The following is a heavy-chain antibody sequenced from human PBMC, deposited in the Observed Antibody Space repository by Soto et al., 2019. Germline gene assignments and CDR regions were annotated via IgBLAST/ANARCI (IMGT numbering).Heavy chain of an antibody. CDR1: GFTFSSYG. Sequence: QVQLVESGGGVVQPGRSLRLSCAASGFTFSSYGMHWVRQAPGKGLEWVAVISYDGSNKYYADSVKGRFTISRDNSKNTLYLQMNSLRAEDTAVYYCAKDLGYSYGSLDYWGQGTLVTVSS. CDR3: AKDLGYSYGSLDY. D-gene: IGHD5-18*01. J-gene: IGHJ4*02. V-gene: IGHV3-30*18. CDR2: ISYDGSNK.